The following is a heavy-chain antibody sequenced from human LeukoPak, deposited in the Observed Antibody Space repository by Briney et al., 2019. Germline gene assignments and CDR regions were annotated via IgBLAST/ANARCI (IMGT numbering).Heavy chain of an antibody. V-gene: IGHV3-21*01. CDR3: ARARRLTYYYDSSGYYWADY. CDR2: ISSSSSYI. CDR1: GFTFSSYS. Sequence: GGSLRLSCAASGFTFSSYSMNWVRQAPGKGLEWVSSISSSSSYIYYADSVKGRFTISRDNAKNSLYLQMNSLRAEDTAVYYCARARRLTYYYDSSGYYWADYWGQGTLVTVSS. J-gene: IGHJ4*02. D-gene: IGHD3-22*01.